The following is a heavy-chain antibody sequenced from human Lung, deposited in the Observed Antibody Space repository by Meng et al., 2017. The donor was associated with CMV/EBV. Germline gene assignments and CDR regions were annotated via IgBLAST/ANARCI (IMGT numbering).Heavy chain of an antibody. D-gene: IGHD2-2*01. CDR3: ARTGCSSSSCYDY. CDR2: INAGNGST. Sequence: QVQLVQSGAEVKKPGASVKVSCKASGYSFTTYAMHWVRQAPGQRLEWMGWINAGNGSTKYSEKFQSRVTITRDTAASTAYMELSSLRSEDTAVYYCARTGCSSSSCYDYWGQGTLVTVSS. V-gene: IGHV1-3*01. J-gene: IGHJ4*02. CDR1: GYSFTTYA.